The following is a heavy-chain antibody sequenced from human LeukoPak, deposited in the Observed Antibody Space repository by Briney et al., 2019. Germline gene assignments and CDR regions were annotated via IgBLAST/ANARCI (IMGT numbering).Heavy chain of an antibody. J-gene: IGHJ4*02. CDR3: AKEGGGSSWDREFDY. Sequence: GGSLRLSCAASGFTFADYAMHWVRQAPGKGLEWVPGISWNSGSIDYADSVKGRFTISRDNAKNSLYLQMNSLRGEDTAFYYCAKEGGGSSWDREFDYWGQGTLVTVSS. D-gene: IGHD6-13*01. CDR1: GFTFADYA. V-gene: IGHV3-9*01. CDR2: ISWNSGSI.